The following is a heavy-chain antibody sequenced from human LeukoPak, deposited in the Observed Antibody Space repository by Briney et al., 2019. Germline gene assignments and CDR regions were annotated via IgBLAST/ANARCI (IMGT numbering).Heavy chain of an antibody. V-gene: IGHV4-59*01. Sequence: SETPSLTCTVSGGSISSYYWSWIRQPPGKGLEWIGYIYYSGSTNYNPSLKSRVTISVDTSKDQFSLKLSSVTAADTAVYYCARGAGTELFDPWGQGTLVTVSS. J-gene: IGHJ5*02. CDR3: ARGAGTELFDP. CDR2: IYYSGST. CDR1: GGSISSYY. D-gene: IGHD1-1*01.